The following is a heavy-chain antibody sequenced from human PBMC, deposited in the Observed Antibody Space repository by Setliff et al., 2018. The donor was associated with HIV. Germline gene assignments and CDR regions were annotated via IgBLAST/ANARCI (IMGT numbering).Heavy chain of an antibody. J-gene: IGHJ6*01. CDR1: GYTLSELS. CDR3: ATTGPYSGSLYGMDV. V-gene: IGHV1-24*01. CDR2: FDPEDGQR. D-gene: IGHD1-26*01. Sequence: ASVKVSCKVSGYTLSELSRHWVRQGPGKGLEWMGGFDPEDGQRIYAQKFQGRVTMTEDTSTDTAYMELSSLSFEDTAVYYCATTGPYSGSLYGMDVWGPETLLVTVSS.